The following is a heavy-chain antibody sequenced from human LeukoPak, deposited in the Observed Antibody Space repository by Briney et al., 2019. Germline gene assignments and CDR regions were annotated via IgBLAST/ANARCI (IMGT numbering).Heavy chain of an antibody. Sequence: GGSLRLSCAASGFTFSSYAMSWVRQAPGKGLEWVSYISNSGSTIHYADSVQGRFTISRDNAKNSLYLQLDSLRAEDTAVYYCARVNRHYYGSGSPHFDYWGQGTLVTVSS. D-gene: IGHD3-10*01. CDR2: ISNSGSTI. CDR1: GFTFSSYA. J-gene: IGHJ4*02. CDR3: ARVNRHYYGSGSPHFDY. V-gene: IGHV3-48*04.